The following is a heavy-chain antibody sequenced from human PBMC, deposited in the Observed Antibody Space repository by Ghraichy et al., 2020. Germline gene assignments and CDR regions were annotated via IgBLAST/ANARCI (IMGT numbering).Heavy chain of an antibody. CDR3: ARDRRRVTGSPYYGMNL. CDR2: ISSDGSFK. CDR1: GFVFSDYV. Sequence: GESLNISCPDSGFVFSDYVMHWVRQAPGKGLEWVAVISSDGSFKFYAESVKGRFTVSRDNPQLTLYLQMNSLRIEDTGVYYCARDRRRVTGSPYYGMNLWGQGTTVTVSS. D-gene: IGHD3-10*01. V-gene: IGHV3-30*03. J-gene: IGHJ6*02.